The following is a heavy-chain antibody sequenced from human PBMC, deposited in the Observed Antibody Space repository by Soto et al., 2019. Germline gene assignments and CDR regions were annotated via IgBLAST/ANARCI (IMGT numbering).Heavy chain of an antibody. CDR1: GFTFSNYW. CDR3: ARGGFSGSGSYIQGDY. V-gene: IGHV3-74*01. D-gene: IGHD3-10*01. Sequence: EVQLVESGGGLVQPGGSLRLSCAASGFTFSNYWMHWVRQAPGKGLVWVSRIKSDGSSISYADSVKGRFTISRDNARTTLYLQMNSLRAEDTAVYYCARGGFSGSGSYIQGDYWGQGTQVTVSS. CDR2: IKSDGSSI. J-gene: IGHJ4*02.